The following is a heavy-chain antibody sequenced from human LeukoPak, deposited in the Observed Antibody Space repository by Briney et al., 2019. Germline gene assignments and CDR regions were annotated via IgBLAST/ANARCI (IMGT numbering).Heavy chain of an antibody. Sequence: SETLSLTCTVSGGSISSYYWGWIRQPPGKGLEWIGYIYYSGSTNYNPSLKSRVTISVDTSKNQFSLKLSSVTAADTAVYYCARLRLGAKTSFDYWGQGTLVTVSS. V-gene: IGHV4-59*01. D-gene: IGHD1-26*01. J-gene: IGHJ4*02. CDR1: GGSISSYY. CDR3: ARLRLGAKTSFDY. CDR2: IYYSGST.